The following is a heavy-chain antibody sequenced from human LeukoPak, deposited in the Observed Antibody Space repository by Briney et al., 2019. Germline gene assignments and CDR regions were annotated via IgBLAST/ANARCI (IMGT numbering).Heavy chain of an antibody. CDR2: ISYDGSNK. D-gene: IGHD5/OR15-5a*01. CDR1: GFTFSSYG. Sequence: GGSLRLSCAASGFTFSSYGMHWVRQAPGKGLEWVAVISYDGSNKHYADSVKGRFTISRDNSKNTLYLQMNSLRAEDTAVYHCATGSTITADYWGQGTLVTVSS. CDR3: ATGSTITADY. V-gene: IGHV3-30*03. J-gene: IGHJ4*02.